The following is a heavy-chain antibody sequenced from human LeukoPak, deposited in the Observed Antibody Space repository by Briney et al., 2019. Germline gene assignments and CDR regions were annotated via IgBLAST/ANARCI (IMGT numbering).Heavy chain of an antibody. CDR3: ARLPQKRYMDV. V-gene: IGHV4-39*01. Sequence: KPSETLSLTSTVSAPSIGSSSYYWGWIRQPPGKGLEWIGIIYYSGSTYYKPSLKSRVTISVDTSKNQFSLNLSSVTAADTAVYYCARLPQKRYMDVWGKGTTVTVSS. CDR2: IYYSGST. J-gene: IGHJ6*03. CDR1: APSIGSSSYY.